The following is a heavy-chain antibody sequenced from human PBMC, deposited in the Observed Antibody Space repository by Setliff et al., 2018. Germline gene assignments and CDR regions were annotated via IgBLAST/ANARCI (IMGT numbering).Heavy chain of an antibody. CDR2: IGAHNSNT. J-gene: IGHJ5*02. V-gene: IGHV1-18*01. Sequence: GASVKVSCKTSGYSFSNYGISWVRQAPGQGLEWLGWIGAHNSNTNYAEKFQGRLSMTTDTSKSTAYMELRSLRSDDTAVYFCARDPRRSYADFVSNWFDPWGQGTPVTVS. CDR3: ARDPRRSYADFVSNWFDP. D-gene: IGHD4-17*01. CDR1: GYSFSNYG.